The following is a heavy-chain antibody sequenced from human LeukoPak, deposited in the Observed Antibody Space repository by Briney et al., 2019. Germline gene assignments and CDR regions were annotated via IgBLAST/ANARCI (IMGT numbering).Heavy chain of an antibody. J-gene: IGHJ5*02. V-gene: IGHV3-13*01. CDR1: GFIFSTYD. Sequence: TGGSLRLSCAASGFIFSTYDMHWVRQATGKGLEWVAGIANVGNTYYLGSVKGRFTISRENAKNSVYLQMNSLRVEDTAVYYCARGAGDGFNPWGQGTLVTVSS. CDR3: ARGAGDGFNP. CDR2: IANVGNT. D-gene: IGHD3-16*01.